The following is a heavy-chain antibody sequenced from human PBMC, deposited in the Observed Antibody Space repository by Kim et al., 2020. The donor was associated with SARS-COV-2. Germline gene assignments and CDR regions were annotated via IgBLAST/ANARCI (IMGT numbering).Heavy chain of an antibody. CDR2: INPSGGST. D-gene: IGHD3-10*01. CDR3: ARLAWFGEDFDY. V-gene: IGHV1-46*01. J-gene: IGHJ4*02. Sequence: ASVKVSCKASGYTFTSYYMHWVRQAPGQGLEWMGIINPSGGSTSYAQKFQGRVTMTRDMSTSTVYMELSSLRSEDTAVYYCARLAWFGEDFDYWGQGTLVTVSS. CDR1: GYTFTSYY.